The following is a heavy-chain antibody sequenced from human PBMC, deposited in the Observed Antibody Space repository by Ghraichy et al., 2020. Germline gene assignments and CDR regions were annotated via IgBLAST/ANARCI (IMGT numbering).Heavy chain of an antibody. CDR2: ISSSSSYI. CDR3: AREMDYYGSGSYSRDY. D-gene: IGHD3-10*01. V-gene: IGHV3-21*01. J-gene: IGHJ4*02. Sequence: LSLTCAASGFTFSSYSMNWVRQAPGKGLEWVSSISSSSSYIYYADSVKGRFTISRDNAKNSLYLQMNSLRAEDTAVYYCAREMDYYGSGSYSRDYWGQGTLVTVSS. CDR1: GFTFSSYS.